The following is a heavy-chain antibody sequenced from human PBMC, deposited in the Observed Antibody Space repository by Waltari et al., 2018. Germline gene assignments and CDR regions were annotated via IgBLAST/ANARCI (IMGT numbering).Heavy chain of an antibody. D-gene: IGHD6-13*01. CDR2: INPNSGGT. V-gene: IGHV1-2*06. CDR1: GYTFTGYY. J-gene: IGHJ4*02. CDR3: ARGHGSSWYLSGY. Sequence: QVQLVQSGAEVKKPGASVTVSCKASGYTFTGYYMPWVRQAPGQGLEWMGRINPNSGGTNYAQKFQGRVTMTRDTSISTAYMELSRLRSDDTAVYYCARGHGSSWYLSGYWGQGTLVTVSS.